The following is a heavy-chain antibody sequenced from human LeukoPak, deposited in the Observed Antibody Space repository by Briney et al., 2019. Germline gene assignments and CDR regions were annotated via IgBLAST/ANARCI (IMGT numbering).Heavy chain of an antibody. J-gene: IGHJ4*02. CDR2: INHSGST. V-gene: IGHV4-34*01. CDR3: ARVGQYYDYVWGSYRYSGVDY. D-gene: IGHD3-16*02. Sequence: SETLSLTCAVYGGSFSGYYWSWIRQPPGKGLEWIGEINHSGSTNYNPSLKSRVTISVDTSKNQFSLKLSSVTAADTAVYYCARVGQYYDYVWGSYRYSGVDYWGQGTLVTVSS. CDR1: GGSFSGYY.